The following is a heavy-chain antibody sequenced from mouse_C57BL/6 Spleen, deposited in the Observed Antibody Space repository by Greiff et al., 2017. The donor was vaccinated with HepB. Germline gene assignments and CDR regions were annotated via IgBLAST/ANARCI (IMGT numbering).Heavy chain of an antibody. Sequence: VQLQQSGAELVKPGASVKLSCKASGYTFTSYWMHWVKQRPGQGLEWIGMIHPNSGSTNYNEKFKSKATLTVDKSSSTAYMQLSSLTSEDSAVYYCARSTYYYGSSSTMDYWGQGTSVTVSS. CDR2: IHPNSGST. J-gene: IGHJ4*01. CDR3: ARSTYYYGSSSTMDY. V-gene: IGHV1-64*01. CDR1: GYTFTSYW. D-gene: IGHD1-1*01.